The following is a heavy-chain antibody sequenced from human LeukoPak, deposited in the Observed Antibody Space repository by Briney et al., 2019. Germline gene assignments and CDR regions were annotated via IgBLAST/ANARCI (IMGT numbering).Heavy chain of an antibody. Sequence: ASVKVSFKASGGTFSSYAISWVRQAPGQGLEWMGWISAYNGNTNYAQKLQGRVTMTTDTSTSTAYMELRSLRSDDTAVYYCARDDEQLADYWGQGTLVTVSS. CDR2: ISAYNGNT. D-gene: IGHD6-13*01. V-gene: IGHV1-18*01. CDR1: GGTFSSYA. J-gene: IGHJ4*02. CDR3: ARDDEQLADY.